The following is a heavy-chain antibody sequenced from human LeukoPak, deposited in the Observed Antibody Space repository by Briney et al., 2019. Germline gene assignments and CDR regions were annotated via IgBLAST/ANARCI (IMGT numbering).Heavy chain of an antibody. D-gene: IGHD3-22*01. CDR2: IYYSGST. CDR3: ARDMGHYDGSGYAPLYYIDL. J-gene: IGHJ2*01. CDR1: GGSNSSYF. V-gene: IGHV4-59*01. Sequence: SSETLSLTCSVSGGSNSSYFWRWIRQPPGKGLEWIGDIYYSGSTVYNPSLKSRVTMSMDTSKNHFHLKLSSVTTADTAVYYCARDMGHYDGSGYAPLYYIDLWGRGTLVTVSS.